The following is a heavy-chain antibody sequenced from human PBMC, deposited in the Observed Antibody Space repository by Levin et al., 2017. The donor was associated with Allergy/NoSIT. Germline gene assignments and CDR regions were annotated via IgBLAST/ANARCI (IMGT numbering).Heavy chain of an antibody. CDR2: ICHSRGT. CDR1: GGSISSTNW. CDR3: AKIKNSRGWSPFDY. V-gene: IGHV4-4*02. Sequence: SQTLSLTCVVSGGSISSTNWWSWVRQPPGKGLEWIGEICHSRGTNYNPSLRGRVTISVDKSKNQFSLKLSSVTAADTAVYYCAKIKNSRGWSPFDYWGQGTLVTVSS. J-gene: IGHJ4*02. D-gene: IGHD6-19*01.